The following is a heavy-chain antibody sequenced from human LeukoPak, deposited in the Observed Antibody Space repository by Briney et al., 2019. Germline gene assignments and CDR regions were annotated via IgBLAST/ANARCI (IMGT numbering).Heavy chain of an antibody. J-gene: IGHJ6*02. CDR3: ARDRPSIFGVVLLDV. V-gene: IGHV1-18*01. CDR1: GYTFTSYG. D-gene: IGHD3-3*01. CDR2: ISAYNGNT. Sequence: GASVKVSCKASGYTFTSYGISWVRQAPGQGLEWMGWISAYNGNTNYAQKLQGRVTMTTDTSTSTAYVELRSLRSDDTAVYYCARDRPSIFGVVLLDVWGQGTTVTVSS.